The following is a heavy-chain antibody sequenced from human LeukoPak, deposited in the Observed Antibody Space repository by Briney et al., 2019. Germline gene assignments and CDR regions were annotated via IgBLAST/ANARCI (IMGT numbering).Heavy chain of an antibody. CDR3: ARLPRRWVSFDY. CDR2: INHSGST. Sequence: SETLSLTCAVYGGSFSGYYWSWIRQPPGKGLEWIGEINHSGSTNYNPSLKSRVTISVDTSKNQFSLKLSSVTAADTAVYYCARLPRRWVSFDYWGQGTLVTVSS. CDR1: GGSFSGYY. D-gene: IGHD3-16*01. V-gene: IGHV4-34*01. J-gene: IGHJ4*02.